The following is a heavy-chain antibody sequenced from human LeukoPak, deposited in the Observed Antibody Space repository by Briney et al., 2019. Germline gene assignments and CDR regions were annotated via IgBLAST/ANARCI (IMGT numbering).Heavy chain of an antibody. Sequence: ETLSLTCTVSGGSISSSSYYWGWIRQPPGKGLEWVANIKQDGSEKYYVDSVKGQFTISRDNAKNSLYLQMNSLRAEDTAVYYCARDRYYYDSSGYYPWGQGTLVTVSS. J-gene: IGHJ5*02. D-gene: IGHD3-22*01. CDR2: IKQDGSEK. V-gene: IGHV3-7*01. CDR1: GGSISSSSYY. CDR3: ARDRYYYDSSGYYP.